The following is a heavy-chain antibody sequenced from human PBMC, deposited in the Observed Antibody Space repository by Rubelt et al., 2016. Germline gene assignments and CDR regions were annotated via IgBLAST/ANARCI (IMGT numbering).Heavy chain of an antibody. J-gene: IGHJ4*02. D-gene: IGHD3-16*02. V-gene: IGHV4-4*07. CDR3: ARSLGELSFDY. Sequence: TWVRQPAGKGLEWIGRINSRGNNYYNPSLKSRVTMSVDTSKNQFSLKLSSVTAADTAVYYCARSLGELSFDYWGQGTLVTVSS. CDR2: INSRGNN.